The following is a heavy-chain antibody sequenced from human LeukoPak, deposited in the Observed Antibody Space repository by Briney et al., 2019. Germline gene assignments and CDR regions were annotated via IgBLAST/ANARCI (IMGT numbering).Heavy chain of an antibody. CDR1: GGSSSGYY. V-gene: IGHV4-34*01. J-gene: IGHJ4*02. D-gene: IGHD2-21*01. Sequence: SETLSLTCAVYGGSSSGYYWSWIRQPPGKGLEWIGEINHSGSTNYNPSLKSRVTISVDTSKNQFSLKLSSVTAADTAVYYCARALDLLFDYWGQGTLVTVSS. CDR2: INHSGST. CDR3: ARALDLLFDY.